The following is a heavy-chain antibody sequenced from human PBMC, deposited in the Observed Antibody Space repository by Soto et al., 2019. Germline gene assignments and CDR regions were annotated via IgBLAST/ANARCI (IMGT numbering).Heavy chain of an antibody. V-gene: IGHV3-13*01. J-gene: IGHJ6*02. CDR2: IGTAGDT. Sequence: EVQLVESGGGLVQPGGSLRLSCAASGFTFSSYDMHWVRQATGKGLEWVSAIGTAGDTYYPGSVKGRFTISREHAKNSLYLQMNSRRGEDTAVYYCARELGTSTIVGVEKCAGYYGMDVWGQVTTVTVSS. D-gene: IGHD3-3*01. CDR3: ARELGTSTIVGVEKCAGYYGMDV. CDR1: GFTFSSYD.